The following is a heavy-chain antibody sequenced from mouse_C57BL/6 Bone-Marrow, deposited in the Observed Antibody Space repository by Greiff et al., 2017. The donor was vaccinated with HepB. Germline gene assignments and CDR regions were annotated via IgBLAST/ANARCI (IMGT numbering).Heavy chain of an antibody. V-gene: IGHV5-16*01. Sequence: DVKLVESEGGLVQPGSSMKLSCTASGFTFSDYYMAWVRQVPEKGLEWVANINYDGSSTYYLDSLKSRFIISRDNAKNILYLQMSSLKSEDTATYYCARGGSRWDFDYWGQGTTLTVSS. J-gene: IGHJ2*01. CDR1: GFTFSDYY. CDR3: ARGGSRWDFDY. D-gene: IGHD1-1*01. CDR2: INYDGSST.